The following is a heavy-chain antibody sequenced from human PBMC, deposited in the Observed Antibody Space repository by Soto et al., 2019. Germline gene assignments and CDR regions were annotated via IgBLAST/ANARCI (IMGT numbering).Heavy chain of an antibody. CDR1: DGSISSGSYY. V-gene: IGHV4-61*01. CDR2: IYYSGTT. D-gene: IGHD6-6*01. J-gene: IGHJ4*02. Sequence: SETLSLTCTVSDGSISSGSYYWSWIRQPPGKGLECIGYIYYSGTTNYNPSLKSRVTISVDTSKNQFSLKLSSVTAADTAVYYCARVKVAARPSFDYWGQGTLVTVSS. CDR3: ARVKVAARPSFDY.